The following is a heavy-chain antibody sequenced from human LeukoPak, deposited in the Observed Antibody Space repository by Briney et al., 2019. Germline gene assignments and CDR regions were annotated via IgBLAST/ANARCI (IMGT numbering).Heavy chain of an antibody. D-gene: IGHD6-19*01. V-gene: IGHV4-38-2*02. J-gene: IGHJ5*02. CDR2: IYHSGRT. CDR3: ATEVGQWLVRT. CDR1: GYSISSGYY. Sequence: SETLSLTCTVSGYSISSGYYWGWIRQPPGKGLEWIGSIYHSGRTYYNPSLKSRVTISVDTSKNQFSLKLSSVTAADTAVYYCATEVGQWLVRTWGQGTLVTVSS.